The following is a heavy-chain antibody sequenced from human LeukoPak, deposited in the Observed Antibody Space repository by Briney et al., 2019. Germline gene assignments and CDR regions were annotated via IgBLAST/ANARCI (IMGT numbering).Heavy chain of an antibody. D-gene: IGHD3-22*01. CDR1: GGSFSGYY. V-gene: IGHV4-34*01. Sequence: SETLSLTCAVYGGSFSGYYWSWIRQPPGKGLEWIGEINHSGSTNYNPSLKSRVTISVDTSKNQFSLKLSSVTAADTAVYYCARTTMMVAFDIWGQGTMVTVSS. CDR3: ARTTMMVAFDI. J-gene: IGHJ3*02. CDR2: INHSGST.